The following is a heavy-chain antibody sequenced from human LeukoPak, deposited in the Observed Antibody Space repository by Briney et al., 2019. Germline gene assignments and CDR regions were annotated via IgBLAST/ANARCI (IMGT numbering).Heavy chain of an antibody. J-gene: IGHJ4*02. CDR2: INSDGSNT. CDR1: GFTFSNYW. D-gene: IGHD6-19*01. Sequence: PGGSLRLSCAASGFTFSNYWMHWVRQAPGKGLVWVSRINSDGSNTNYADSVKGRFTISRDNAKNTLYLQMNSLRAEDTAVYYCARAQWLAVGYYFDYWGQGTLVTVSS. CDR3: ARAQWLAVGYYFDY. V-gene: IGHV3-74*01.